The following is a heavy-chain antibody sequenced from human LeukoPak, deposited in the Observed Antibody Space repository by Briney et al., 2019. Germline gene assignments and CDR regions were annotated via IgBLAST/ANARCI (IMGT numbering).Heavy chain of an antibody. CDR3: ARGPRSGSYPPHFGY. V-gene: IGHV4-4*07. Sequence: SETLSLTCTVSGGSISSYYWSWIRQPAGKGLEWIGRIYTSGSTNYNPSFKSRVTMSVDTSKNQFSLKLSSVTAADTAVYYCARGPRSGSYPPHFGYWGQGTLVTVSS. J-gene: IGHJ4*02. D-gene: IGHD3-10*01. CDR1: GGSISSYY. CDR2: IYTSGST.